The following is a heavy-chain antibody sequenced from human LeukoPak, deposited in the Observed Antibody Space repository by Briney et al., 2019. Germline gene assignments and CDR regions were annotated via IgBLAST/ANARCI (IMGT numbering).Heavy chain of an antibody. Sequence: SETLSLTCTVSGGSISSYYWSWIRQPPGKGLEWIGYIYYSGSTYYNPSLKGRVTISVDTSKNQFSLKLSSVTAADTAVYYCARVPFRSYYDSSGYCFDYWGQGTLVTVSS. J-gene: IGHJ4*02. D-gene: IGHD3-22*01. CDR1: GGSISSYY. CDR2: IYYSGST. V-gene: IGHV4-59*08. CDR3: ARVPFRSYYDSSGYCFDY.